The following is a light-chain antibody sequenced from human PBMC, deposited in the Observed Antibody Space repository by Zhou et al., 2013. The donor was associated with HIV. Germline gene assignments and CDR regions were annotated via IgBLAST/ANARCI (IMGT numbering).Light chain of an antibody. Sequence: VLTQSPGTLSLSPGERATFSCRASQTINSDHLAWLHQKPGQPPRLLIYGVSNRATGVPERFSGSGSGTDFTLTISSLEPDDFAVYYCQQRANWYTFGQGTKLEMK. CDR2: GVS. V-gene: IGKV3D-20*02. J-gene: IGKJ2*01. CDR3: QQRANWYT. CDR1: QTINSDH.